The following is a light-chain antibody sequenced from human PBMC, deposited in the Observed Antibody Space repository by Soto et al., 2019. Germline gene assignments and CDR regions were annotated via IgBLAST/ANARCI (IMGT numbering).Light chain of an antibody. CDR3: QQYDNSPST. CDR2: GAS. V-gene: IGKV3-20*01. J-gene: IGKJ5*01. Sequence: EIVLTQSPGTLSLSPGERATLSCRASQSVNNNYVAWYQQKSGQAPRLLIYGASSRATGIPDRFSGTGSETDFTLTISRLEPEDFAVYYCQQYDNSPSTFGQGTRLEIK. CDR1: QSVNNNY.